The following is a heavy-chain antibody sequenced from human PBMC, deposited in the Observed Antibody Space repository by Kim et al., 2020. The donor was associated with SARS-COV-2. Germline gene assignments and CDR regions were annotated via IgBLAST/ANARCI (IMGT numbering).Heavy chain of an antibody. CDR3: ATALLWFGELLPVFDY. J-gene: IGHJ4*02. V-gene: IGHV4-39*01. CDR2: IYYSGST. CDR1: GGSISSSSYY. Sequence: SETLSLTCTVSGGSISSSSYYWGWIRQPPGKGLEWIGSIYYSGSTYYNPSLKSRVTISVDTSKNQFSLKLSSVTAADTAVYYCATALLWFGELLPVFDYWGQGTLVTVSS. D-gene: IGHD3-10*01.